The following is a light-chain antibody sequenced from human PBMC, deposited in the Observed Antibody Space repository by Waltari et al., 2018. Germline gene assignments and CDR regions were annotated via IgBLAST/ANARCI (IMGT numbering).Light chain of an antibody. CDR3: QQYGSSPQT. V-gene: IGKV3-20*01. CDR2: GAS. Sequence: EIVLTQSPGTLSLSPGERATLSCRASQSVSSSYLAWYQQKPGQAPRPRIYGASSRATGIPDRFSGSGSGTDFTLTISRLEPEDFAVYYCQQYGSSPQTFGQGTKVEIK. J-gene: IGKJ1*01. CDR1: QSVSSSY.